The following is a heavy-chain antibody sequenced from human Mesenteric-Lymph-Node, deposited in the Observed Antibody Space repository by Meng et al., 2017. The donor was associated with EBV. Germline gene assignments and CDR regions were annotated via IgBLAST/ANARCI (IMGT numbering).Heavy chain of an antibody. Sequence: QITLKESGPTLVKTTQTLRLTCTFSGFSLSTSGVGVGWIRQPPGKALEWLALIYWDDDKRYSPSLKRRLTNTKDTSKNQVVLTMTNMDPVDTATYYCTHRGGDIFQNWGQGTLVTVSS. CDR1: GFSLSTSGVG. D-gene: IGHD2-15*01. J-gene: IGHJ1*01. V-gene: IGHV2-5*02. CDR3: THRGGDIFQN. CDR2: IYWDDDK.